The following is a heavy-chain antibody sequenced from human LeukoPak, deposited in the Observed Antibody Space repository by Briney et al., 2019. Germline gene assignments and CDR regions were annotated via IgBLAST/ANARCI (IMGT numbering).Heavy chain of an antibody. Sequence: PSETLSLTCTGSGGTISSYYWSWIRQPPGKGLEWIGNISYSGSTNYNPSLKSRVTISVDTSTNQFSMKQSSVTAADTAVYHCARVGCTNGVCYYYYYMDVWGKGTTVTVSS. D-gene: IGHD2-8*01. V-gene: IGHV4-59*01. CDR3: ARVGCTNGVCYYYYYMDV. CDR2: ISYSGST. CDR1: GGTISSYY. J-gene: IGHJ6*03.